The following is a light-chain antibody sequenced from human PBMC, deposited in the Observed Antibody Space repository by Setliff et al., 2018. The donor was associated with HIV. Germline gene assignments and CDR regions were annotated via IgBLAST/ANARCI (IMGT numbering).Light chain of an antibody. CDR3: QSYDNRLTTSI. Sequence: QSVLTQSPSVSGAPGQWVSISCTGTSSNLGAGHEVHWYRQVAGQAPQLLIFRNTNRPAEVPDRFSASKSGTSASLAIDGLQAEDEGDYYCQSYDNRLTTSIFGGGTK. CDR1: SSNLGAGHE. V-gene: IGLV1-40*01. J-gene: IGLJ2*01. CDR2: RNT.